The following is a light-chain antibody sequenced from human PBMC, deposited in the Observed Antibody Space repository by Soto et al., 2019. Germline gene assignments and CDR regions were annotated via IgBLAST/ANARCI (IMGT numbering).Light chain of an antibody. CDR3: QQINIYPYT. V-gene: IGKV1-9*01. J-gene: IGKJ2*01. CDR2: AAS. Sequence: DIQLTQSPSFLSASVGDRVTITCRASQVITNHLAWYQQKPGKAPKLLIYAASTLQSGVPSRFSGSGYGTEFSLTISSLQPEDFAAYYCQQINIYPYTFGQGTKLEIK. CDR1: QVITNH.